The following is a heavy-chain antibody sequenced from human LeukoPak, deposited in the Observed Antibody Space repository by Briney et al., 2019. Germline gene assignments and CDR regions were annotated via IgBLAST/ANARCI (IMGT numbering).Heavy chain of an antibody. D-gene: IGHD3-10*01. Sequence: GGSLRLSCAASGFTFDDYTMHWVRQAPGKGLEWVSLISWDGGSTYYADSVKGRFTISRDNSKNSLYLQMNSLRTEDTALYYCAKDITSGWFRAMDVWGKGTTVTVSS. CDR3: AKDITSGWFRAMDV. V-gene: IGHV3-43*01. CDR2: ISWDGGST. J-gene: IGHJ6*03. CDR1: GFTFDDYT.